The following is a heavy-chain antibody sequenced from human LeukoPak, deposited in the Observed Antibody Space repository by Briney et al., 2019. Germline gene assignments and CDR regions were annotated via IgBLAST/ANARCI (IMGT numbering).Heavy chain of an antibody. D-gene: IGHD6-13*01. Sequence: SETLSLTCTVSTYSISSGYYWGWIRQPPGKGLEWIGNIYHNGNTYYNPSLKSRVTISVDTSKNQFSLKLSSVTAADTAVYYCAREIAAADAFDYWGQGTLVTVSS. J-gene: IGHJ4*02. V-gene: IGHV4-38-2*02. CDR2: IYHNGNT. CDR1: TYSISSGYY. CDR3: AREIAAADAFDY.